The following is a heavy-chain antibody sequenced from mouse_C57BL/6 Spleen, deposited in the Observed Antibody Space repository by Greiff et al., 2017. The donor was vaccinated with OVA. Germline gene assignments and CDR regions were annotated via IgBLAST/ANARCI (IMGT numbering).Heavy chain of an antibody. CDR2: IYPGSGNT. CDR3: ARSLYDYGHFDY. J-gene: IGHJ2*01. CDR1: GYTFTDYY. D-gene: IGHD2-4*01. V-gene: IGHV1-76*01. Sequence: VQRVESGAELVRPGASVKLSCKASGYTFTDYYINWVKQRPGQGLEWIARIYPGSGNTYYNEKFKGKATLTAEKSSSTAYMQLSSLTSEDSAVYFCARSLYDYGHFDYWGQGTTLTVSS.